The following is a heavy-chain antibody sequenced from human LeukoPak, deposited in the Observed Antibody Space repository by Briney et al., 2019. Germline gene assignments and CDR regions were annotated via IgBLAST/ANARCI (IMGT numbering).Heavy chain of an antibody. J-gene: IGHJ4*02. V-gene: IGHV3-15*01. D-gene: IGHD3-9*01. CDR1: GFTFSNAW. Sequence: GGSLRLSCAASGFTFSNAWMSWVRQAPGKGLEWVGRIKSKTDGGTTDYAAPVKGRFTISRDDSKNTLYLQMNSLKTEDTAVYYCTTEELRYPSLYYFDYWGQGTLVTVSS. CDR2: IKSKTDGGTT. CDR3: TTEELRYPSLYYFDY.